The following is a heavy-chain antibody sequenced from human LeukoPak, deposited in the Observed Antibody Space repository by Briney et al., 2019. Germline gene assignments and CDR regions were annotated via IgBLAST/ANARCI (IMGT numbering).Heavy chain of an antibody. CDR3: AKRSTENPFDI. CDR1: GFTFRSYD. V-gene: IGHV3-23*01. CDR2: ISGSGTST. J-gene: IGHJ3*02. Sequence: GGSLRLSCAASGFTFRSYDMNWVRQPPGKGLEWVSVISGSGTSTYYADSVKGRFTISRDNSKNTLYLQMSSLRAEDTAVYYCAKRSTENPFDIWGQGTMVTLSS.